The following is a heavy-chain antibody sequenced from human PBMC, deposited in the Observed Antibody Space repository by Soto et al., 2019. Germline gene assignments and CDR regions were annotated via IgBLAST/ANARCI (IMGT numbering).Heavy chain of an antibody. CDR3: AREGDYGGNFRFYAFDI. J-gene: IGHJ3*02. Sequence: SETLSITCNVSGSSINRYNYWGGFRQPPGKGLEWIGSIIYSGDIMYNPSLQSRLTLFVDTSKNQFSLKLSSVTAADTAVYYCAREGDYGGNFRFYAFDIWGQGTMVT. CDR1: GSSINRYNY. CDR2: IIYSGDI. V-gene: IGHV4-38-2*02. D-gene: IGHD4-17*01.